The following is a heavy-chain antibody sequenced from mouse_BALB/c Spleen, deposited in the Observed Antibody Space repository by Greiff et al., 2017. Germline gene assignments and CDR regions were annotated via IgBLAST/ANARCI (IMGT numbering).Heavy chain of an antibody. CDR2: INPSTGYT. J-gene: IGHJ4*01. V-gene: IGHV1-7*01. D-gene: IGHD1-1*01. Sequence: QVQLKQSGAELAKPGASVKMSCKASGYTFTSYWMHWVKQRPGQGLEWIGYINPSTGYTEYNQKFKDKATLTADKSSSTAYMQLSSLTSEDSAVYYCARGVITTVVEGYYAMDYWGQGTSVTVSS. CDR3: ARGVITTVVEGYYAMDY. CDR1: GYTFTSYW.